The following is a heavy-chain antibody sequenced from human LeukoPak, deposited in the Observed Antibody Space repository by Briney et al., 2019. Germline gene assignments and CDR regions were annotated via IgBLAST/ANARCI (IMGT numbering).Heavy chain of an antibody. CDR1: GFTFGSYS. J-gene: IGHJ4*02. Sequence: GGSLRLSCAASGFTFGSYSMNWVRQAPGKGLEWVSSISSSSSYIYYADSVKGRFTISRGNAKNSLYLQMNSLRAEDTAVYYCARFHYCGGDCYSGFDYWGQGTLVTVSS. D-gene: IGHD2-21*01. CDR2: ISSSSSYI. CDR3: ARFHYCGGDCYSGFDY. V-gene: IGHV3-21*01.